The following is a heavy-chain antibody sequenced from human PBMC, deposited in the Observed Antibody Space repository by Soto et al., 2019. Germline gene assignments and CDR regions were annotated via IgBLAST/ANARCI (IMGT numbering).Heavy chain of an antibody. CDR1: GNSVSSNSAA. V-gene: IGHV6-1*01. CDR3: ARVVAAGSPPQINWFDP. CDR2: TYYRSKWYN. J-gene: IGHJ5*02. D-gene: IGHD6-13*01. Sequence: QVQLQQSGRGLVKPSQTLSLTWAISGNSVSSNSAAWNWNRQSPSRGLEWLGRTYYRSKWYNDYAVSVKSRITINQATSKNQFTLQLNSVTPDDTAVYYCARVVAAGSPPQINWFDPWGQGTLVTVSS.